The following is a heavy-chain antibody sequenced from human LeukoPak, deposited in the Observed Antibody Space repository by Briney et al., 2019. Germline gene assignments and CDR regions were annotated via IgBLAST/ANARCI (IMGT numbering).Heavy chain of an antibody. CDR3: ARDRSTSGRQY. Sequence: PGGSLRLSCAASGFTFSSFWMAWVRQVPGKGLEWVANINQDGSERHYVGSLKGRFTVSRDNAKNSLYLQMNTLRAEDTAVYYCARDRSTSGRQYWGQGTLVTDSS. D-gene: IGHD3-10*01. J-gene: IGHJ4*02. V-gene: IGHV3-7*01. CDR2: INQDGSER. CDR1: GFTFSSFW.